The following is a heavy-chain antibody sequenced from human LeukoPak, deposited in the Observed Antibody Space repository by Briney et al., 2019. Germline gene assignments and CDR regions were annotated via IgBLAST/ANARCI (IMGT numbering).Heavy chain of an antibody. CDR2: FDPEDGET. D-gene: IGHD6-13*01. CDR3: AREYQPEWDFLDSRTLDY. CDR1: GYTLTELS. J-gene: IGHJ4*02. V-gene: IGHV1-24*01. Sequence: ASVKVSCKVSGYTLTELSMHWVRQAPGKGLEWMGGFDPEDGETNYAQKFQGRVTMTEDTSTSTAYMELRSLRSDDTAVYYCAREYQPEWDFLDSRTLDYWGQGTLVTVSS.